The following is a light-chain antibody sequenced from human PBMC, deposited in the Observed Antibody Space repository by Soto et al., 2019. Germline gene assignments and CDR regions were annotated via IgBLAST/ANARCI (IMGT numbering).Light chain of an antibody. CDR2: SAS. CDR3: QQYGTSPLT. CDR1: QTVSSNY. J-gene: IGKJ4*01. Sequence: EIVLTQSPGTLSLSPGERANLSCRASQTVSSNYLAWYQQKPGQAPRLLIYSASTRATGIPDRFSGSGSGTDFTLTISRLEPEDFAVYYCQQYGTSPLTFGGGTKVDIK. V-gene: IGKV3-20*01.